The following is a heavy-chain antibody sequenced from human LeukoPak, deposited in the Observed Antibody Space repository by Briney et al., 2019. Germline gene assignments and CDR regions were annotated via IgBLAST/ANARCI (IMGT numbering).Heavy chain of an antibody. J-gene: IGHJ4*02. V-gene: IGHV1-18*01. Sequence: GASVKVSCKVSGYTFTSYGISWVRQAPGQGLEWLGWISAYNGNTNHAEKLQDRVTMTTDTSTSTAYMELRSLSSDDTAVYYCARSGVQTANSWYIYWGQGTLVTVSS. CDR3: ARSGVQTANSWYIY. CDR2: ISAYNGNT. CDR1: GYTFTSYG. D-gene: IGHD6-13*01.